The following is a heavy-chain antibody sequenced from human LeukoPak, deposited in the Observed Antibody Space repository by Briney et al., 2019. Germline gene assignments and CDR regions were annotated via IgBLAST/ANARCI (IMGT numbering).Heavy chain of an antibody. V-gene: IGHV4-59*08. J-gene: IGHJ4*02. CDR3: ARHLYDFWSGFAY. Sequence: SETLSLTCTVSGGSISSYYWSWIRQPPGKGLEWIGYIYYSGSTNYNPSLKSRVTMSVDTSKNQFSLKLSSVTAADTAVDYCARHLYDFWSGFAYWGQGTLVTVSS. D-gene: IGHD3-3*01. CDR2: IYYSGST. CDR1: GGSISSYY.